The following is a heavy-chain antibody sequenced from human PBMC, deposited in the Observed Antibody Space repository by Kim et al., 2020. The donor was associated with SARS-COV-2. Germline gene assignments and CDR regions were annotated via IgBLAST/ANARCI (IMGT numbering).Heavy chain of an antibody. J-gene: IGHJ3*01. CDR3: ARDVFPRSGYSPFNV. Sequence: DSLKGPFPVSRDNAKNSLYLQMNSLSAEDTALYYCARDVFPRSGYSPFNVWGQGTMVTVSS. D-gene: IGHD3-3*01. V-gene: IGHV3-11*01.